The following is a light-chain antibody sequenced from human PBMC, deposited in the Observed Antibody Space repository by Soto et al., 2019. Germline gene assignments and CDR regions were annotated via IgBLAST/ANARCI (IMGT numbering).Light chain of an antibody. CDR1: SGHSSFA. Sequence: QLVLTQSPSASACLGASVNLTGTVSSGHSSFAIAWHQLQPEKGPRYLMKVNSDGSHTKGDGIPDRFSGSSSGAERYLTISSLQSEDEADYYCQTWGTGIRVFGGGTKLTVL. V-gene: IGLV4-69*01. J-gene: IGLJ2*01. CDR3: QTWGTGIRV. CDR2: VNSDGSH.